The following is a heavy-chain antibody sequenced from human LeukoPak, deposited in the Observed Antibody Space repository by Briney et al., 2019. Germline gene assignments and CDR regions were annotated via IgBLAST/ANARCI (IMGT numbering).Heavy chain of an antibody. V-gene: IGHV3-23*01. Sequence: GGSLRLSCTASGFTFSSSAMSWVRQAPGKGLEWVSGISGGATTYYADSVKGRFTISRDNSKNTLYLQMNSLRTEDTAVYYCARDSGYSGYSDYWGQGTLVTVSS. CDR1: GFTFSSSA. CDR3: ARDSGYSGYSDY. CDR2: ISGGATT. D-gene: IGHD5-12*01. J-gene: IGHJ4*02.